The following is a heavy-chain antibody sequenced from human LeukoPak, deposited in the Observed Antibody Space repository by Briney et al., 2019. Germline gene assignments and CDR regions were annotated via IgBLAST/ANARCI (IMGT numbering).Heavy chain of an antibody. CDR1: GYTFTSYD. Sequence: ASVKASCKASGYTFTSYDINWVRQATGQGLERMGWMTPKSGNTVHAQKFQGRVTMTRDTSISTAYMELGSLRSEDTAVYYCARVTGSIDYWGQGTLVTVSS. J-gene: IGHJ4*02. V-gene: IGHV1-8*01. D-gene: IGHD1-1*01. CDR3: ARVTGSIDY. CDR2: MTPKSGNT.